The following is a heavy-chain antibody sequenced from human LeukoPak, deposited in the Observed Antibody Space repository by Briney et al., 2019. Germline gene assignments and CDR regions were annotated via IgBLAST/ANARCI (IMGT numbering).Heavy chain of an antibody. CDR2: ISSSSSYI. CDR3: ARASYYDFWSGYQYAGAFDI. CDR1: GFTFSSYS. D-gene: IGHD3-3*01. V-gene: IGHV3-21*01. J-gene: IGHJ3*02. Sequence: PGGSLRLSCAASGFTFSSYSMNWVRQAPGKGLEWVSSISSSSSYIYYADSVKGRFTISRDNAKNSLYLQMNSLRAEDTAVHYCARASYYDFWSGYQYAGAFDIWGQGTMVTVSS.